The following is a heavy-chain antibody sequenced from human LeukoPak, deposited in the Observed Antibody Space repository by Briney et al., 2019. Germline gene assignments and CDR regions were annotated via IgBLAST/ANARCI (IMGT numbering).Heavy chain of an antibody. V-gene: IGHV1-18*01. J-gene: IGHJ4*02. D-gene: IGHD3-16*01. CDR2: ISAYNGNT. CDR1: GYTFTSYG. Sequence: AASVKVSCTASGYTFTSYGISWVRQAPGQGLEWMGWISAYNGNTNYAQKLQGRVTMTTDTSTSTAYMELRSLRSDDTAVYYCARVYAPYYDYVWGSYSLNDYWGQGTLVTVSS. CDR3: ARVYAPYYDYVWGSYSLNDY.